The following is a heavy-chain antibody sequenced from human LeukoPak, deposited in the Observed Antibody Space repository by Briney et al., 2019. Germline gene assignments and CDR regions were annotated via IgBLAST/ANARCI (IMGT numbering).Heavy chain of an antibody. CDR2: ISYDGSNK. CDR1: GFTFSSYG. Sequence: GFLRLSCAASGFTFSSYGMHWVRQAPGKGLEWVAVISYDGSNKYYADSVKGRFTISRDNSKNTLYLQMNSLRAEDTAVYYCAKDTRLKPFDYWGQGTLVTVSS. J-gene: IGHJ4*02. CDR3: AKDTRLKPFDY. V-gene: IGHV3-30*18. D-gene: IGHD2-15*01.